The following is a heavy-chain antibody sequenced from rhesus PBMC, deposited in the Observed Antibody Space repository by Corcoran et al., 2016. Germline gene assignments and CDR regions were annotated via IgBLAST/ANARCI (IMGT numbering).Heavy chain of an antibody. V-gene: IGHV3S5*01. J-gene: IGHJ4*01. D-gene: IGHD6-19*01. CDR3: GRVYSSSYVDY. CDR1: GFTFSSYG. Sequence: EVQLVETGGGLVQPGGSLRLSCAASGFTFSSYGMSWVRQAPGKGLEWVSGISYTGGSTYYADSVKGRFTISRENSKNTLSLQMNSLRAEDTAVYYCGRVYSSSYVDYWGQGVLVTVSS. CDR2: ISYTGGST.